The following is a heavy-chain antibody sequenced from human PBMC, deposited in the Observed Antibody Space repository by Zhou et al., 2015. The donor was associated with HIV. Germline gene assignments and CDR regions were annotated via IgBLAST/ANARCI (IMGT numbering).Heavy chain of an antibody. D-gene: IGHD3-22*01. Sequence: LVQSGTEVRKPGSSVKVSCKASGDTFNNFGISWVRQAPGQGLEWMGGIIPMFGTTNYTEKFQGRLTIAADKSTTTVYMQLLRLTFEDTAIIYCARSFYDRDGYYPDFWGQGTLVTVSS. CDR2: IIPMFGTT. V-gene: IGHV1-69*06. J-gene: IGHJ4*02. CDR1: GDTFNNFG. CDR3: ARSFYDRDGYYPDF.